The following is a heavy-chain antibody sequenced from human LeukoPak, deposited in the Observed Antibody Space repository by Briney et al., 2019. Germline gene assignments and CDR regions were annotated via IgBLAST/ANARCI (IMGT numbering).Heavy chain of an antibody. CDR1: GYTFTGYY. CDR3: ASIPSGGYYYDSSGDDY. Sequence: GASVKVSCKASGYTFTGYYMLWVRQAPGQGLEWMGWINPNSGGTNYAQKFQGRVTMTRDTSISTAYMELSRLRSDDTAVYYCASIPSGGYYYDSSGDDYWGQGTLVTVSS. CDR2: INPNSGGT. D-gene: IGHD3-22*01. V-gene: IGHV1-2*02. J-gene: IGHJ4*02.